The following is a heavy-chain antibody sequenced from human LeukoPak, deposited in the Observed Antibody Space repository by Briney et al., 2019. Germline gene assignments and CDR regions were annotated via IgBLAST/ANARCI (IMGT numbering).Heavy chain of an antibody. Sequence: PGGSLRLSCAASGFTVSSNYMSWVRQAPGKGLDWVSVIYSGGSTYYADSVKGRFTISRDNAKNSLYLQMNSLRAEDTAVYYCARMRDYGDYGDYFDYWGQGTLVTVSS. D-gene: IGHD4-17*01. J-gene: IGHJ4*02. CDR2: IYSGGST. CDR3: ARMRDYGDYGDYFDY. V-gene: IGHV3-66*01. CDR1: GFTVSSNY.